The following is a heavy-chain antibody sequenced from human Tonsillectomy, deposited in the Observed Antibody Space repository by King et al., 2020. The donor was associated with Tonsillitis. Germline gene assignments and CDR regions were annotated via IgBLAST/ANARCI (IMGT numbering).Heavy chain of an antibody. Sequence: QLVQSGAEVKKPGSSVKVSCKASGGTFSSYAISWVRQAPGQGLEWMGRIIPILGIANYAQKFQGRVTITADKSTSTAYMELSSLRSEDTAVYYCASARGIVGALDYYYYMDVWGKGTTVTVSS. CDR1: GGTFSSYA. D-gene: IGHD1-26*01. V-gene: IGHV1-69*09. CDR2: IIPILGIA. CDR3: ASARGIVGALDYYYYMDV. J-gene: IGHJ6*03.